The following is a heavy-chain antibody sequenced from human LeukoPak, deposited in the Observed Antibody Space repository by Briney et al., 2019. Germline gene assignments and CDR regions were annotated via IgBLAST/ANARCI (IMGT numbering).Heavy chain of an antibody. J-gene: IGHJ4*02. CDR1: GFTFSSYS. CDR3: ARVGARQILEY. Sequence: GGSLRLSCAASGFTFSSYSMNWVRQAPGKGLEWVANIKQDGGEKYYLDSVKGRFTVSRDNAKNSLYLQMNSLRAEDTAVYYCARVGARQILEYWGQGTLVTVSS. V-gene: IGHV3-7*01. D-gene: IGHD4-17*01. CDR2: IKQDGGEK.